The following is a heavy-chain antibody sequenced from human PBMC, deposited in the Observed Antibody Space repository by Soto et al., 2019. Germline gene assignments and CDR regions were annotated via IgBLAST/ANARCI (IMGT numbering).Heavy chain of an antibody. V-gene: IGHV1-2*04. D-gene: IGHD3-10*01. CDR1: GYTFTGYY. CDR3: ARDNLMPAMVRGVDYYYYYMDV. CDR2: INPNSGGT. Sequence: ASVKVSCKASGYTFTGYYMHWVRRAPGQGLEWMGWINPNSGGTNYAQKFQGWVTMTRDTSISTAYMELSRLRSDDTAVYYCARDNLMPAMVRGVDYYYYYMDVWGKGTTVTVSS. J-gene: IGHJ6*03.